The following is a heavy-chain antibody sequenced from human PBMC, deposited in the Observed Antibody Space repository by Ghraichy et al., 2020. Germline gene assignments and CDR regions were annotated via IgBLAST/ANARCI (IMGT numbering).Heavy chain of an antibody. CDR3: ASTPTCYDSSGPRCDAFDI. V-gene: IGHV4-34*01. Sequence: SETLSLTCAVYGGSFSGYYWSWIRQPPGKGLEWIGEINHSGSTNYNPSLKSRVTISVDTSKNQFSLKLSSVTAADTAVYYCASTPTCYDSSGPRCDAFDIWGQGTMVTVSS. D-gene: IGHD3-22*01. CDR1: GGSFSGYY. J-gene: IGHJ3*02. CDR2: INHSGST.